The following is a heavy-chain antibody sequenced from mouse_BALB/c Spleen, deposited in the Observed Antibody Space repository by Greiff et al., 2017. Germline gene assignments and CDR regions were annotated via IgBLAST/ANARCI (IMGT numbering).Heavy chain of an antibody. CDR1: GYTFTDYA. J-gene: IGHJ2*01. V-gene: IGHV1S137*01. Sequence: VQLHQSGAELVRPGVSVKISCKGSGYTFTDYAMHWVKQSHAKSLEWIGVISTYYGAASYNQKFKGKATMTVDKSSSTAYMELARLTSEDSAIYYCARRRDYGYDEYYFDYWGQGTTLTVSS. D-gene: IGHD2-2*01. CDR3: ARRRDYGYDEYYFDY. CDR2: ISTYYGAA.